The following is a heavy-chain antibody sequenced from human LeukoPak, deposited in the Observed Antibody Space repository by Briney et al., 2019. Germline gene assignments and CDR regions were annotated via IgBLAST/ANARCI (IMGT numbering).Heavy chain of an antibody. CDR3: ARDYGGFFDY. Sequence: SETLSLTCTVSGGSISSGGYYWSWIRQHPGKGLEWIGYIYYSGSTYYNPSLKSRVTISVDTSKNQFSLKLSSVTAADTAVYYCARDYGGFFDYWGRGTLVTVSS. CDR1: GGSISSGGYY. V-gene: IGHV4-31*03. D-gene: IGHD4-23*01. CDR2: IYYSGST. J-gene: IGHJ4*02.